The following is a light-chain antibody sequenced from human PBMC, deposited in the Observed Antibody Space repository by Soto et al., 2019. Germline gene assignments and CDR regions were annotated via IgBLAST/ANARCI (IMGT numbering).Light chain of an antibody. CDR2: EVS. Sequence: QSVLTQPPSASGSPGQSVTISCTGISSDVGGYNYVSWYQQHPGKAPKLMIYEVSKRPSGVPDRFSGSKSGNTASLTVSGLQAEDEADYYCSSYAGSNLVVFGGGTKVTVL. CDR1: SSDVGGYNY. J-gene: IGLJ2*01. V-gene: IGLV2-8*01. CDR3: SSYAGSNLVV.